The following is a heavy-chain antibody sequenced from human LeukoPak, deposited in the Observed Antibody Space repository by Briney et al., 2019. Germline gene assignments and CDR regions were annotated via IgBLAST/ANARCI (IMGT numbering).Heavy chain of an antibody. J-gene: IGHJ4*02. V-gene: IGHV4-39*07. CDR2: MYYSGST. CDR3: ARDKPPYFASDRSIDY. CDR1: GGSITRNYYY. D-gene: IGHD3-10*01. Sequence: PSETLSLTCTVSGGSITRNYYYWGWIRQPPGKGLEWIVSMYYSGSTYYNPSLESRVTMSFDTSKNQFSLRLSSVTAADTAVYYCARDKPPYFASDRSIDYWGLGALVTVSS.